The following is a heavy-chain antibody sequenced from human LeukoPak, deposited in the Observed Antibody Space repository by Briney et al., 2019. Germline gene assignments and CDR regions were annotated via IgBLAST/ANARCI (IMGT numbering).Heavy chain of an antibody. J-gene: IGHJ6*02. D-gene: IGHD2-2*01. CDR2: IIPIFGTA. Sequence: ASVKVSCKASGGTFSSYAISWVRQAPGQGLEWMGGIIPIFGTANCAQKFQGRVTITADESTSTAYMELSSLRSEDTAVYYCASVVPAAPNYYYGMDVWGQGTTVTVSS. CDR3: ASVVPAAPNYYYGMDV. V-gene: IGHV1-69*13. CDR1: GGTFSSYA.